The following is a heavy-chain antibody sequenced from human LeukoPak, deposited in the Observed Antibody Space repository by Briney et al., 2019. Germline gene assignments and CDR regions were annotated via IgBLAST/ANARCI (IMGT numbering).Heavy chain of an antibody. Sequence: GESLRLSCAASGFTFSSDSMNWVRQAPGKGLEWVSSISSSSSYIYYADSVKRRFTISRDNAKNSLYVQMNSLRAEDTAVYYCWRDLEVCRCNSCKREEYFQQWGQGALVTVSP. D-gene: IGHD2-2*01. J-gene: IGHJ1*01. CDR1: GFTFSSDS. V-gene: IGHV3-21*01. CDR2: ISSSSSYI. CDR3: WRDLEVCRCNSCKREEYFQQ.